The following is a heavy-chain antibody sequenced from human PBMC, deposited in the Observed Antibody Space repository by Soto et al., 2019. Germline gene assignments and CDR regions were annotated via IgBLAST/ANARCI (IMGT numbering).Heavy chain of an antibody. J-gene: IGHJ6*02. D-gene: IGHD3-3*01. V-gene: IGHV3-30*03. CDR1: GFTFSSYG. Sequence: QVQLVESGGGVVQPGRSLRLSCAASGFTFSSYGMHWVRQAPGKGLGWVAVRYDGSNKYYADSVKGRFTISRDNSTNTLYLQMSSLRAAATAVYYCARAVWRAPMDVWGQGTTVTVSS. CDR3: ARAVWRAPMDV. CDR2: RYDGSNK.